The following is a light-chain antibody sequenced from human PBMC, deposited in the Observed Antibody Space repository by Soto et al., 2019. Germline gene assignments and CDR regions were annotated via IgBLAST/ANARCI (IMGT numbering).Light chain of an antibody. CDR1: QSVSSN. J-gene: IGKJ1*01. Sequence: EIVMTQSPATLSVSPGERATLSCRASQSVSSNLAWYQQKPGQAPRLLIYGASTRATGIAARFSGSGSGPEFTLTISSLQAEDVAVYYCQQYNNWPATFGQGTKVEIK. CDR3: QQYNNWPAT. V-gene: IGKV3-15*01. CDR2: GAS.